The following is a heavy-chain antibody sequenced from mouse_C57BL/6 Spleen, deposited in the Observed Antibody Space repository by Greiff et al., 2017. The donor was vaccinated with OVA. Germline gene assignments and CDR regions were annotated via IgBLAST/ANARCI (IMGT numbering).Heavy chain of an antibody. CDR1: GYSITSGYY. CDR2: ISYDGSN. J-gene: IGHJ3*01. D-gene: IGHD1-1*01. Sequence: EESGPGLVKPSQSLSLTCSVTGYSITSGYYWNWIRQFPGNKLEWMGYISYDGSNNYNPSLKNRISITRDTSKNQFFLKLNSVTTEDTATYYCARGDGSSFFAYWGQGTLVTVSA. CDR3: ARGDGSSFFAY. V-gene: IGHV3-6*01.